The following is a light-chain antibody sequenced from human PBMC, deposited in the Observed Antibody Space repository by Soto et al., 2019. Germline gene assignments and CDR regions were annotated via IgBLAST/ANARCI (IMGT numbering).Light chain of an antibody. Sequence: SALTQPASVSGSPGQSITISCTGTSSDVGGYNYVSWYQQHPGKAPKLMIYDVSNRPSVVSNRFAGSKSVNTASLTISGLQAEDEADYYSSSYTSSSPLYVFGTGTKVTVL. J-gene: IGLJ1*01. CDR1: SSDVGGYNY. CDR3: SSYTSSSPLYV. CDR2: DVS. V-gene: IGLV2-14*01.